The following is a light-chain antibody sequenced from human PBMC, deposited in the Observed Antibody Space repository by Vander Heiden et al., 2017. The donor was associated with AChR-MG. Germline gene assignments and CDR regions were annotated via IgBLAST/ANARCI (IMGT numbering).Light chain of an antibody. Sequence: QSVLTQPPSLSRAPVPRVTHSRTGSSSNIWPGYEVHWYQPLPGTAPNLLIYDNTDRPSGVPDRFSGSKSGTSASLAITGLQAEDEAEYYCQSYDSSLSGAVFGGGTQLTVL. CDR2: DNT. J-gene: IGLJ7*01. CDR3: QSYDSSLSGAV. V-gene: IGLV1-40*01. CDR1: SSNIWPGYE.